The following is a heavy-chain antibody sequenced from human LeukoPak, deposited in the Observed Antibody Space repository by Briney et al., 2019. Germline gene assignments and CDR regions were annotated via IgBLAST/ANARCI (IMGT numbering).Heavy chain of an antibody. CDR1: GGSMSIVSGGSMSTNY. V-gene: IGHV4-61*01. J-gene: IGHJ6*03. Sequence: PSETLSLTCSVSGGSMSIVSGGSMSTNYWNWIRQSPGKGLEWIGYIHHSGSTYYNPSLKSRVTISVDTSKNQFSLKLSSVTAADTAVYYCARGVVTAHLGYYMDVWGKGTTVTVSS. CDR2: IHHSGST. D-gene: IGHD2-21*02. CDR3: ARGVVTAHLGYYMDV.